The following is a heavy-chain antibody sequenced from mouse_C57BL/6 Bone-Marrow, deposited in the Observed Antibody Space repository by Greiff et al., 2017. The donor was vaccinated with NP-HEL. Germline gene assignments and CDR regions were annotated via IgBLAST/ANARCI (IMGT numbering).Heavy chain of an antibody. J-gene: IGHJ3*01. V-gene: IGHV5-16*01. Sequence: VQLKESEGGLVQPGSSMKLSCTASGFTFSDYYMAWVRQVPEKGLEWVANINYDGSSTYYLDSLKSRFIISRDNAKNILYLQMSSLKSEDTATYYCARADGYYSWFAYWGQGTLVTVSA. CDR3: ARADGYYSWFAY. CDR2: INYDGSST. D-gene: IGHD2-3*01. CDR1: GFTFSDYY.